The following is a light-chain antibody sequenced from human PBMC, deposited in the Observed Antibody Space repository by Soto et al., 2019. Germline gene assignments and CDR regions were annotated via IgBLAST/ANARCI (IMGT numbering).Light chain of an antibody. V-gene: IGKV1-5*03. CDR1: QSISSW. CDR3: HPYNDHWT. Sequence: EIQITQAPATLSASVGDIVTITCRASQSISSWLAWYQQKPGTAPKLLIYKASTLQSGVPSRFSGSGSATDFTLTISSLQPDDSATYYCHPYNDHWTFGQGTKV. CDR2: KAS. J-gene: IGKJ1*01.